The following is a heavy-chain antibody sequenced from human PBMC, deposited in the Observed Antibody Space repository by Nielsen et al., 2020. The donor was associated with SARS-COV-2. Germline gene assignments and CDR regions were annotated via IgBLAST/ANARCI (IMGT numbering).Heavy chain of an antibody. Sequence: GESLKISCAASGFIFTSHAMHWVRQAPGKGLEWVAVVSYDGRNQYYADSVRGRFTISRDSSKNQVYLQMNSLTPEDTAVYYCARETIDYTSSFVDYWGQGTLVIVSS. CDR2: VSYDGRNQ. J-gene: IGHJ4*02. CDR3: ARETIDYTSSFVDY. CDR1: GFIFTSHA. D-gene: IGHD2-2*02. V-gene: IGHV3-30*03.